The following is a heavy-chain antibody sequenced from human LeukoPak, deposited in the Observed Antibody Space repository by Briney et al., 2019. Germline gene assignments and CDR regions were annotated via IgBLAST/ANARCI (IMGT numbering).Heavy chain of an antibody. CDR1: GGSISSYY. V-gene: IGHV4-59*08. D-gene: IGHD4-23*01. CDR3: ARVDYGGAFWDY. J-gene: IGHJ4*02. CDR2: IYYSGST. Sequence: KPSETLSLTCSVSGGSISSYYWSWIRQPPGKGLEWIGYIYYSGSTNYNPSLKSRVTISVDTSKNQFSLKLSSVTAADTAVYYCARVDYGGAFWDYWGQGTLVTVSS.